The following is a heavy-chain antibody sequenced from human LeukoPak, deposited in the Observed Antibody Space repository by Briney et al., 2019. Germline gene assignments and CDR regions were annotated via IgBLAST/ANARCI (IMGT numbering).Heavy chain of an antibody. CDR2: IYYSGST. Sequence: PSETLSLTCAVYGGSFSGYYWSWIRQPPGKGLEWIGYIYYSGSTNYNPSLKSRVTISVDTSKNQFSLKLSSVTAADTAVYYCARVSGSSWYRYNWFDPWGQGTLVTVSS. CDR3: ARVSGSSWYRYNWFDP. CDR1: GGSFSGYY. V-gene: IGHV4-59*01. D-gene: IGHD6-13*01. J-gene: IGHJ5*02.